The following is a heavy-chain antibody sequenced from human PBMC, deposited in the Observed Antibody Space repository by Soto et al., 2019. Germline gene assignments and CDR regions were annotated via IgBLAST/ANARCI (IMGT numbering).Heavy chain of an antibody. V-gene: IGHV1-2*04. CDR3: AREWSDYGDRHFDY. D-gene: IGHD4-17*01. CDR1: GYTFTGYY. CDR2: INPNSGGT. Sequence: QVQLVQSGAEVKKPGASVKVSCKASGYTFTGYYMHWVRQAPGQGLEWMGWINPNSGGTNYAQKFQGWVTMTRDTCISTAYMELSRLRYDDTAVYYCAREWSDYGDRHFDYWGQGTLVTVSS. J-gene: IGHJ4*02.